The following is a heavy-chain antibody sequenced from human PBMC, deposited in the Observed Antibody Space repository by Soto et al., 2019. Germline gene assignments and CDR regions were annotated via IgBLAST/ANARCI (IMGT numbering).Heavy chain of an antibody. CDR2: ISYDGINK. CDR1: GITFSSYG. J-gene: IGHJ4*02. V-gene: IGHV3-30*18. D-gene: IGHD6-19*01. Sequence: QVQLVESGGGVVQPGRSLRLSCAASGITFSSYGMHGVRQAPGKGREWVAVISYDGINKYYGDSVKGRLTISRDNSKNTLYLQMNSLRSEDTAVYYWEKGLSIGWPDYWGQGTLVTVSS. CDR3: EKGLSIGWPDY.